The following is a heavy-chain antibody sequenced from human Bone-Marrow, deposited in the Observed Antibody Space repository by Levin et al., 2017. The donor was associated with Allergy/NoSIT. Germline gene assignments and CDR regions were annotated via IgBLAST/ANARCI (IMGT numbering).Heavy chain of an antibody. D-gene: IGHD5-18*01. CDR3: ASGWGNTEFDY. CDR2: LQTRGNI. CDR1: GFTVNSHY. Sequence: GESLKISCAVSGFTVNSHYLSWVRQAPGMGLEWLSVLQTRGNIYYADSVKGRFTISRDTSKNAVYLQMNSLRADDTAVYYCASGWGNTEFDYWGQGTLVTVSS. J-gene: IGHJ4*02. V-gene: IGHV3-53*01.